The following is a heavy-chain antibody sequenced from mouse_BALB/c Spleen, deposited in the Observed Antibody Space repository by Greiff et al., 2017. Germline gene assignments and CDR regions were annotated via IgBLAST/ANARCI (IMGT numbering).Heavy chain of an antibody. D-gene: IGHD2-2*01. V-gene: IGHV1-7*01. J-gene: IGHJ4*01. CDR2: INPSTGYT. CDR1: GYTFTSYW. Sequence: QVQLKESGAELAKPGASVKMSCKASGYTFTSYWMHWVKQRPGQGLEWIGYINPSTGYTEYNQKFKDKATLTADKSSSTAYMQLSSLTSEDSAVYYCARRGYDAYAMDYWGQGTSVTVSS. CDR3: ARRGYDAYAMDY.